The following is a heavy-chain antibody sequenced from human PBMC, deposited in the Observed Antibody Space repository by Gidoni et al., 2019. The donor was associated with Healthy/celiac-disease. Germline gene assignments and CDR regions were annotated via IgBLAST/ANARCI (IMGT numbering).Heavy chain of an antibody. J-gene: IGHJ4*02. CDR3: ARDPGGADSYGQIPIGDY. CDR1: GFPFSRFG. CDR2: IWYDGSNK. D-gene: IGHD5-18*01. V-gene: IGHV3-33*01. Sequence: QVQLVESGGGGAHPGRSLRLSCAASGFPFSRFGLHWVRQAPGKGLEWVAVIWYDGSNKYYADSVKGRFTISRDNSKNTLYLQMNSLRAEDTAVYYCARDPGGADSYGQIPIGDYWGQGTLVTVSS.